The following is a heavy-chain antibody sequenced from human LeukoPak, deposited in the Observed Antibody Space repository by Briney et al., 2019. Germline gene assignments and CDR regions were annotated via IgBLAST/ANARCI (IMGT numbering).Heavy chain of an antibody. CDR2: NSGSAGST. Sequence: PGRSLRLSCAASGFTFSSYAMSWVRQAPGKGLEWLSVNSGSAGSTYHADSVQGRFTISRDNSKNTLYLQMNSLRAEDTAVYYCAKGLPSSYAPYYYAMDVWGQGTTVTVSS. CDR1: GFTFSSYA. V-gene: IGHV3-23*01. J-gene: IGHJ6*02. CDR3: AKGLPSSYAPYYYAMDV. D-gene: IGHD2-2*01.